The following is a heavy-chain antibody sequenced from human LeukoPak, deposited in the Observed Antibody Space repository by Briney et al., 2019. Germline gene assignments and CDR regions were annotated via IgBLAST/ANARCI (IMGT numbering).Heavy chain of an antibody. Sequence: SETLSLTCTVSGGSISSSSYYWGWIRQPPGKGLEWIGSIYYSGSTYHNPSLKSRVTISVDTSKNQFSLKLSSVTAADTAVYYCARPYGSGSYFLDYFDYWGQGTLVTVSS. CDR3: ARPYGSGSYFLDYFDY. CDR2: IYYSGST. D-gene: IGHD3-10*01. J-gene: IGHJ4*02. V-gene: IGHV4-39*01. CDR1: GGSISSSSYY.